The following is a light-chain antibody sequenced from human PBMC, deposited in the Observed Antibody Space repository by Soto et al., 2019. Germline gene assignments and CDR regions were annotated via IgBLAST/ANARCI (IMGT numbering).Light chain of an antibody. V-gene: IGKV3-20*01. J-gene: IGKJ1*01. CDR3: QHYYISRT. CDR1: QRVGSGW. CDR2: GGS. Sequence: EIVLTQSPGTVSLSPGERATLSCRASQRVGSGWLAWYQQKPGQAPRILIYGGSNRATGIPDRFSGSGSGTDFTLTISRLELEDVAVYYLQHYYISRTFGQGTKVEMK.